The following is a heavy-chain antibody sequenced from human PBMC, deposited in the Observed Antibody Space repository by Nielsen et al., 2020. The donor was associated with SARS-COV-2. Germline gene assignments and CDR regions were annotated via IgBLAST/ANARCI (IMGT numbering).Heavy chain of an antibody. J-gene: IGHJ5*02. D-gene: IGHD6-13*01. CDR1: GGSISTGGYY. Sequence: SETLSLTCTVSGGSISTGGYYWSWIRQPPGKGPEWIGHIYHSGSTYYNPSLKSRITISVDTSKNQFSLEVTSVTAADTAVYYCARVPYSSSWYVWFDPWGRGTLVTVSS. V-gene: IGHV4-30-4*01. CDR3: ARVPYSSSWYVWFDP. CDR2: IYHSGST.